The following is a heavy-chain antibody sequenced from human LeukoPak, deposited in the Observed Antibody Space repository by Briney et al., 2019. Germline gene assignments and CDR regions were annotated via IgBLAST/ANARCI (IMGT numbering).Heavy chain of an antibody. CDR2: IYYSGST. Sequence: SETLSLTCSVSGVSINSYYWSWIRQPPGKGLEWIGYIYYSGSTNYSPSLKSRLSISIDTSKNHFSLNLRAVTAADTAVFYCALIDYCNSALVYWGQGTLVTVSS. V-gene: IGHV4-59*01. J-gene: IGHJ4*02. CDR1: GVSINSYY. CDR3: ALIDYCNSALVY. D-gene: IGHD4-23*01.